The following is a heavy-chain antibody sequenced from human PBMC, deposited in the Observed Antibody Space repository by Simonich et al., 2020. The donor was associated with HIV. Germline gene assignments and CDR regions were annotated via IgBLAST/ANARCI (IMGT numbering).Heavy chain of an antibody. V-gene: IGHV4-34*12. J-gene: IGHJ4*02. D-gene: IGHD3-10*01. CDR2: VIHRERT. CDR3: ARRGSVSSGSPRYFDS. CDR1: GGSFSGYY. Sequence: QVQLQQWGAGLLKPSETLSLTCAVYGGSFSGYYWTWIRQPPGKGLEWIGEVIHRERTYHNPSLRSRLTISRDTSKNQFSLKLTSVTAADTAVYYCARRGSVSSGSPRYFDSWGQGTLVTVSS.